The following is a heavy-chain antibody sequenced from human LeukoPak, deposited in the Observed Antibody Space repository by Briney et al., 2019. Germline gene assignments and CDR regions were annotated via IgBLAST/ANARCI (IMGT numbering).Heavy chain of an antibody. CDR3: ARRDYAAWFDP. Sequence: PGGSLRLSCAASGFTVSSNYMSWVRQSPGKGLEWIGNVYYSGSTQYNPSLRGRVSISMDKTKNQFSLNLNSVSVTDTAIYYCARRDYAAWFDPWGQGTLVTVSS. CDR1: GFTVSSNY. J-gene: IGHJ5*02. D-gene: IGHD4/OR15-4a*01. V-gene: IGHV4-4*02. CDR2: VYYSGST.